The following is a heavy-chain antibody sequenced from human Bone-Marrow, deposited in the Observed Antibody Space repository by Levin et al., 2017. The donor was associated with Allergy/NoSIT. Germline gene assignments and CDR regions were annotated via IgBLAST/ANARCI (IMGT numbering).Heavy chain of an antibody. D-gene: IGHD3-10*02. CDR1: GYSISSGYY. J-gene: IGHJ3*02. CDR2: IHYTGYT. Sequence: SETLSLTCAVSGYSISSGYYWGWIRQPPGRRLEWIGSIHYTGYTYYNPSLKSRVTVSSDTSKNQFSLRLTSVTAADTAVYYCARDSPLKVFGAFDIWGQGTMVTVSS. V-gene: IGHV4-38-2*02. CDR3: ARDSPLKVFGAFDI.